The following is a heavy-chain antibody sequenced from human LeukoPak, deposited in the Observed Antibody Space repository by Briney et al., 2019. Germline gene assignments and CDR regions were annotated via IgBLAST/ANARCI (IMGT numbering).Heavy chain of an antibody. CDR2: IASDGSDT. Sequence: GGSLRLSCAASGFTFSSSWMHWVRQAPGKGLVWVSRIASDGSDTRYADSVKGRFTISRDNANDTLYLQMNSLRAEDTAVYYCVRGTKIFDFWGQGTLVTVSS. CDR1: GFTFSSSW. J-gene: IGHJ4*02. V-gene: IGHV3-74*01. CDR3: VRGTKIFDF. D-gene: IGHD2-2*01.